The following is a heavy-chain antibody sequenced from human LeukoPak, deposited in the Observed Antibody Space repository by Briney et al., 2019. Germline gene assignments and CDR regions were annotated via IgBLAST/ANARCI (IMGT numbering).Heavy chain of an antibody. CDR1: GFTFSSYA. V-gene: IGHV3-23*01. CDR3: AKDGRIAVAGTLGY. Sequence: GGSLRLSCAASGFTFSSYAMSWVRQAPGKGLEWVSAISGSGGSTYYADSVKGRFTISRDNSKNTLYLQMNSLRAEDTAVYYCAKDGRIAVAGTLGYWGQGTLVTVSS. J-gene: IGHJ4*02. CDR2: ISGSGGST. D-gene: IGHD6-19*01.